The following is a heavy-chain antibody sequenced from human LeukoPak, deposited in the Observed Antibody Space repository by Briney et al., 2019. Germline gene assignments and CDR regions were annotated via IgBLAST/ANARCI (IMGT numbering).Heavy chain of an antibody. Sequence: SKTLSLTCTVSGGSISSGSYYWSWNRQPAGKGLEWIGRIYTSGSTNYNPSLKSRVTISVDTSRNQFSPKLSSVTAADTAVYYCARWGYSGYDLSLSWFDPWGQGTLVTVSS. J-gene: IGHJ5*02. V-gene: IGHV4-61*02. CDR2: IYTSGST. CDR3: ARWGYSGYDLSLSWFDP. D-gene: IGHD5-12*01. CDR1: GGSISSGSYY.